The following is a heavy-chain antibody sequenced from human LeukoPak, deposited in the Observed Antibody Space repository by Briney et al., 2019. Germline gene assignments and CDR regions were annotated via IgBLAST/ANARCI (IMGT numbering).Heavy chain of an antibody. CDR3: ARAGYCSSTSCYEPWGGYYYYMDV. CDR2: IYTSGST. Sequence: SETLSLTCTVSGGSISSYYWSWIRQPAGKGPEWIGRIYTSGSTNYNPSLKSRVTMSVDTSKNQFSLKLSSVTAADTAVYYCARAGYCSSTSCYEPWGGYYYYMDVWGKGTTVTISS. D-gene: IGHD2-2*01. J-gene: IGHJ6*03. V-gene: IGHV4-4*07. CDR1: GGSISSYY.